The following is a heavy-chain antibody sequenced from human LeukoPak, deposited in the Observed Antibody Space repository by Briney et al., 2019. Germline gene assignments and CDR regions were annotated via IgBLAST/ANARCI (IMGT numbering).Heavy chain of an antibody. Sequence: PGGSLRLSCAASGFTFSSYWMQWVRQAPGKGLVWVSRINTDGSSTTYADSVKGRFTISRDNAKNTLYLQMNGLRAEDTAVYYCATQASVGYWGQGTLVTVSS. J-gene: IGHJ4*02. CDR1: GFTFSSYW. V-gene: IGHV3-74*01. CDR3: ATQASVGY. CDR2: INTDGSST. D-gene: IGHD1-26*01.